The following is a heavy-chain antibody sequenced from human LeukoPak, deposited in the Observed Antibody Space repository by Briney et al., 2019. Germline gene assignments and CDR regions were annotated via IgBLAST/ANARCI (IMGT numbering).Heavy chain of an antibody. V-gene: IGHV4-39*07. Sequence: SETLSLTCTVSGGSISSSSYYWGWIRQPPGKGLEWIGSIYYSGSTYYNPSLKSRVTISVDTSKNQFSPKLSSVTAADTAVYYCAREEYSSDWYGHDSWGQGTLVTVSS. D-gene: IGHD6-13*01. CDR1: GGSISSSSYY. CDR2: IYYSGST. CDR3: AREEYSSDWYGHDS. J-gene: IGHJ4*02.